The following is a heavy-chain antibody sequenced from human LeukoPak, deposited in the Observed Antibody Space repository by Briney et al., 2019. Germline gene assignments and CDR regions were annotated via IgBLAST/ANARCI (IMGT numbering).Heavy chain of an antibody. CDR1: GFTFSSYE. CDR3: GRVPRTTHAFDV. CDR2: ISNGGLSI. Sequence: PGGSLRLSCAASGFTFSSYEMNWVRQAPGKGLEWVSYISNGGLSIYYADSVKGRFTTSRDNAKNSLYLQMNSLRAEDTAVYYCGRVPRTTHAFDVWGQGTMVTVSS. V-gene: IGHV3-48*03. J-gene: IGHJ3*01. D-gene: IGHD1-1*01.